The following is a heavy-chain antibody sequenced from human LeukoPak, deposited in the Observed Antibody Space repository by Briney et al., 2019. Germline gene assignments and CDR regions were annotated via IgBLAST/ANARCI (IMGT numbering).Heavy chain of an antibody. CDR3: AKDMGYSGNYRTPDY. Sequence: GGSLRLSCVASGFTFDDYAMHWVRHAPGKGLEWVSGISWNSGSMGYADSVKGRFTISRDNAKNSLYLQMNSLRAEDMALYYCAKDMGYSGNYRTPDYWGQGTLVTVSS. D-gene: IGHD1-26*01. CDR1: GFTFDDYA. V-gene: IGHV3-9*03. CDR2: ISWNSGSM. J-gene: IGHJ4*02.